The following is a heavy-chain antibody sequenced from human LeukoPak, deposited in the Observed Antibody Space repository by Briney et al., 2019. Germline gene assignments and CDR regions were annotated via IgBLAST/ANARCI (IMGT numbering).Heavy chain of an antibody. V-gene: IGHV4-34*01. J-gene: IGHJ4*02. CDR3: ARVPTRIYGSGSYPFDY. D-gene: IGHD3-10*01. CDR2: INHSGST. Sequence: PSETLSLTCAVYGGSFSGYYWSWIRQPPGKGLEWIGEINHSGSTNYNPSLKSRVTISVDTSKNQFSLKLSSVTAADTAVYYCARVPTRIYGSGSYPFDYWGQGTLVTASS. CDR1: GGSFSGYY.